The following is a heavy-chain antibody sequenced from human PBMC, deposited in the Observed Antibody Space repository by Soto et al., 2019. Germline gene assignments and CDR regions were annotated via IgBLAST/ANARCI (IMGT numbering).Heavy chain of an antibody. V-gene: IGHV4-31*03. CDR2: IYYSGST. CDR1: GGSISSGGYY. CDR3: ASTRFGELLFDY. D-gene: IGHD3-10*01. J-gene: IGHJ4*02. Sequence: SETLSLTCTVSGGSISSGGYYWSWIRQHPGKGLEWIGYIYYSGSTYYNPSLKSRVTISVDTSKNQFSLKLSSVTAADTAVYYFASTRFGELLFDYWGQGTLVTVSS.